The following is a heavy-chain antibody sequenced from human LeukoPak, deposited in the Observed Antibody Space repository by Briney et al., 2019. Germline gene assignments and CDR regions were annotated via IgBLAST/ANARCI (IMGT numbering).Heavy chain of an antibody. CDR2: IYYSGST. Sequence: SETLSLTCTVSGGSISSYYGSWIRQPPGKGLEWIGYIYYSGSTNYNPSLKSRVTISVDTSKNQFSLKLSSVTAADTAVYYCARGPRYLFGSGSYYNLSLKHYYHYYMDVWGKGTTVTVSS. CDR1: GGSISSYY. CDR3: ARGPRYLFGSGSYYNLSLKHYYHYYMDV. D-gene: IGHD3-10*01. J-gene: IGHJ6*03. V-gene: IGHV4-59*12.